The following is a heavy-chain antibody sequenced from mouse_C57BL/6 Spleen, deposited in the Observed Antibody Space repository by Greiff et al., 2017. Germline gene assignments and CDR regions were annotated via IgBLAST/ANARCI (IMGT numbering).Heavy chain of an antibody. CDR1: GYAFSSSW. J-gene: IGHJ3*01. CDR3: ARGAAQAHAWFAD. Sequence: VQLQQSGPELVKPGASVKISCKASGYAFSSSWMNWVKQRPGKGLEWIGRIYPGDGDTNYNGKFKGKATLTADKSSSTAYMHLSSLTSEDAAVYFCARGAAQAHAWFADWGQGTLVTVSA. V-gene: IGHV1-82*01. D-gene: IGHD3-2*02. CDR2: IYPGDGDT.